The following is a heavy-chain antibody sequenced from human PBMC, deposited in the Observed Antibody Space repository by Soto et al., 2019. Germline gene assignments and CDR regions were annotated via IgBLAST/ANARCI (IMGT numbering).Heavy chain of an antibody. V-gene: IGHV3-23*01. CDR1: GFTFSTYV. CDR3: AKGGYCSTTSCYLPYNYYGMDV. CDR2: ISGSGGST. D-gene: IGHD2-2*01. J-gene: IGHJ6*02. Sequence: EVQLLESGGGLAQPEGSLRLSCAASGFTFSTYVMTWVRQAPGKGLEWVSTISGSGGSTYYADSVKGRFTISRDNSKNTLYLQMKSLRAEDTAVYYCAKGGYCSTTSCYLPYNYYGMDVWGRGTTVTVSS.